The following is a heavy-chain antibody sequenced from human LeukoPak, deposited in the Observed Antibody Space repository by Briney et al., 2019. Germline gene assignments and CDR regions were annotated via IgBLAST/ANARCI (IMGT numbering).Heavy chain of an antibody. Sequence: PGGSLRLSCAASGFTFSSYGMSWVRQAPGKGLEWVSDISRSGGSTYYADSVKGRFTISRDDSKNTLYLQMNSLRGEDTAVYYCAKEDAVYFQHWGRGTLVTVSS. J-gene: IGHJ1*01. CDR1: GFTFSSYG. CDR2: ISRSGGST. CDR3: AKEDAVYFQH. V-gene: IGHV3-23*01.